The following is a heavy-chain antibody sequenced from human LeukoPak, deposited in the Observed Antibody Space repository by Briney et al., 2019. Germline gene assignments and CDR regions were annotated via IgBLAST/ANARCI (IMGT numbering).Heavy chain of an antibody. Sequence: SETLSLTCTVSGGSISGSTYYWGWVRQPPGKGLEWIGSIYYSGSTNYNPFLKSRVTISVDTSKNQFSLRLNSVTAADTAVYYCARRDTVTVAEAFDYWGQGTLVTVSS. D-gene: IGHD3-22*01. CDR2: IYYSGST. V-gene: IGHV4-39*01. J-gene: IGHJ4*02. CDR3: ARRDTVTVAEAFDY. CDR1: GGSISGSTYY.